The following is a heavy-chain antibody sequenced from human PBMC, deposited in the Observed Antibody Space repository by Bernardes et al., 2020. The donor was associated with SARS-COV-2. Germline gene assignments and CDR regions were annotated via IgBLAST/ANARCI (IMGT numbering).Heavy chain of an antibody. D-gene: IGHD4-17*01. Sequence: GRSLRLSCAASGFAFSNYDFHWVRQAPGKGLEWVSAIGRAGDTYYPDSVKGRFTISREDAMNSLYLQMNNLRVGDTAVYYCAREYMTTTFYDVYDMWGQGTMVTVSS. CDR3: AREYMTTTFYDVYDM. V-gene: IGHV3-13*04. CDR2: IGRAGDT. CDR1: GFAFSNYD. J-gene: IGHJ3*02.